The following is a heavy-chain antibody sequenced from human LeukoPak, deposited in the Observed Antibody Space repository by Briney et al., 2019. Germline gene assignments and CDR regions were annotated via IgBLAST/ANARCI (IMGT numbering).Heavy chain of an antibody. V-gene: IGHV3-21*06. J-gene: IGHJ5*02. CDR2: IDTSGTSI. CDR1: GFTFSSYT. D-gene: IGHD3-10*01. CDR3: ARGGAANSIYNS. Sequence: PGGSLRLSCAASGFTFSSYTMHWVRQAPGRGLEWVSYIDTSGTSIYYPDSVKGRFTASRDNARNSVYLQMNSLRADDTAVHYCARGGAANSIYNSWGQGTLVTVSS.